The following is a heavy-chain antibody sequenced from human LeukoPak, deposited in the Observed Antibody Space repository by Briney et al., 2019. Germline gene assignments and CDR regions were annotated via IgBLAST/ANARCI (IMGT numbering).Heavy chain of an antibody. V-gene: IGHV4-34*01. Sequence: PSETLSLTCAVYGGSFSGYYWSWIRQPPGKGLEWIGEINHSGSTNYNPSLKSRVTISVDTSKNQFSLKLSSVTAADTAVYYCVRGWWLRQFDYWGQGTLVTVSS. CDR1: GGSFSGYY. CDR2: INHSGST. D-gene: IGHD5-12*01. CDR3: VRGWWLRQFDY. J-gene: IGHJ4*02.